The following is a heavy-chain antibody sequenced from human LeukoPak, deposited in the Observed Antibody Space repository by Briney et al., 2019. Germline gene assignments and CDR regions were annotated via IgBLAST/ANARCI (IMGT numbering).Heavy chain of an antibody. V-gene: IGHV3-21*01. Sequence: GGSLRLSCAASGFTFSSYSMNWVRQAPGKGLEWVSSISSSSSYIYYADSVKGRFTISRDNAKNSLYLQMNSLRAEDTAVYYCARDGTYYYDSSGYWDSTYYFDYWGQGTLVTVSS. CDR1: GFTFSSYS. J-gene: IGHJ4*02. D-gene: IGHD3-22*01. CDR2: ISSSSSYI. CDR3: ARDGTYYYDSSGYWDSTYYFDY.